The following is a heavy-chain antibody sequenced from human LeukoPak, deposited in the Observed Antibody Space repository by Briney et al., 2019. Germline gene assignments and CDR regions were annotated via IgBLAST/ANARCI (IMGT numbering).Heavy chain of an antibody. CDR2: INPNSGGT. J-gene: IGHJ4*02. V-gene: IGHV1-2*02. CDR1: GYTFTDYR. CDR3: APSIVGATTFDY. D-gene: IGHD1-26*01. Sequence: ASVKVSCKASGYTFTDYRMHWVRQAPGQGLEWMGWINPNSGGTNYAQKFQGRVTMTRDTSISTAYMELSRLRSDDTAVYYCAPSIVGATTFDYWGQGTLVTVSS.